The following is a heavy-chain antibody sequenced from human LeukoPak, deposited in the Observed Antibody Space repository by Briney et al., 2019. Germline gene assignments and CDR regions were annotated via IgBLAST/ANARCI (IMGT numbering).Heavy chain of an antibody. V-gene: IGHV5-51*01. D-gene: IGHD3-22*01. CDR2: IYPGDSDT. Sequence: GESLKISCKGSGYSLTSYWIGWVRQMPGKGLEWMGIIYPGDSDTRYSPSFQGQVTISADKSISTAYLQWSSLKASDTAMYYCARQAVSYYYDSSGGWFDPWGQGTLVTVSS. CDR3: ARQAVSYYYDSSGGWFDP. J-gene: IGHJ5*02. CDR1: GYSLTSYW.